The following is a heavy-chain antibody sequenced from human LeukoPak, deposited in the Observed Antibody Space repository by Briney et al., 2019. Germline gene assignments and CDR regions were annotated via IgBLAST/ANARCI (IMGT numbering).Heavy chain of an antibody. J-gene: IGHJ4*02. Sequence: SETLSLTCTVSGYSISSGYYWGWIRQPPGKGLEWIGSIYHSGSTNYNPSLKSRVTISVDTSKNQFSLKLSSVTAADTAVYYCARVLRYFGYFDYWGQGTLVTVSS. CDR2: IYHSGST. V-gene: IGHV4-38-2*02. CDR1: GYSISSGYY. D-gene: IGHD3-9*01. CDR3: ARVLRYFGYFDY.